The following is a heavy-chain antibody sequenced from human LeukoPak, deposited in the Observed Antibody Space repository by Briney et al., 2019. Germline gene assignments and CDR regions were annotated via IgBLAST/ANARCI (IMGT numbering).Heavy chain of an antibody. D-gene: IGHD2-15*01. CDR3: ARVRYSPDYYGMDV. CDR1: GGTFSSYS. V-gene: IGHV1-69*13. Sequence: ASVKVSCKASGGTFSSYSISWVRQAPGQGLEWMGGIIPIFGTANYAQKFQGRVTITSDESTSTAYMELSSLRSEDTAVYYCARVRYSPDYYGMDVWGRGTTVTVSS. CDR2: IIPIFGTA. J-gene: IGHJ6*02.